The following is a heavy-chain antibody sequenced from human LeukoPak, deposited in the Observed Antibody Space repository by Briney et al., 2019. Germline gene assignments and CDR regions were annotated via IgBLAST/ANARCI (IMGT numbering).Heavy chain of an antibody. CDR1: GFTFFSYT. CDR2: ISSSSSYI. D-gene: IGHD3-22*01. CDR3: ARETDSKWTGKEGDYYYDSSGVDY. V-gene: IGHV3-21*04. J-gene: IGHJ4*02. Sequence: GGSLRLSCAASGFTFFSYTMNWVRQAPGKGLEWVSSISSSSSYIYYADSVKGRFTISRDNAKYSLYLQMNSLRAEDTAVYYCARETDSKWTGKEGDYYYDSSGVDYWGQGTLVTVSS.